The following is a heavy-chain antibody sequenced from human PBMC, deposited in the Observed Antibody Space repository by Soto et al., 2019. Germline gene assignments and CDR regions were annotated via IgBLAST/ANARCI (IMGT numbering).Heavy chain of an antibody. CDR3: ARDYSSGWYPRAFDI. J-gene: IGHJ3*02. D-gene: IGHD6-19*01. V-gene: IGHV3-21*01. CDR1: GFTFSSYS. Sequence: EVQLVESGGGLVKPGGSLRLSCAASGFTFSSYSMNWVRQAPGKGLEWVSSISSSSSYIYYADSVKGRFTISRDNAKNSLYLQMNSLRAEDTAVYYCARDYSSGWYPRAFDIWGQGTMVTVSS. CDR2: ISSSSSYI.